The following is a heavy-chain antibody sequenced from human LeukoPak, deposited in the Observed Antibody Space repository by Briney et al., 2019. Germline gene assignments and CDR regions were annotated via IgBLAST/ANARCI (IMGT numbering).Heavy chain of an antibody. V-gene: IGHV1-69*06. D-gene: IGHD3-10*01. CDR3: ARERDYYGSGSPNWFDP. J-gene: IGHJ5*02. CDR1: GGTFSSYA. Sequence: SVKVSCKASGGTFSSYAISWVRQAPGQGLEWMGRIIPIFGTANYAQKFQGRVTITADKSTSTAYMELSSLRSEDTAVYYCARERDYYGSGSPNWFDPWGQGTLVTVSS. CDR2: IIPIFGTA.